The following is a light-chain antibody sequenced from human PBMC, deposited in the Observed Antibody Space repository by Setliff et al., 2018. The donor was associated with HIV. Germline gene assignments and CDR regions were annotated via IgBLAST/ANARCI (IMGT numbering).Light chain of an antibody. CDR2: ANN. CDR1: TSNIGAGYD. J-gene: IGLJ1*01. V-gene: IGLV1-40*01. CDR3: QSYDTSLSAHYV. Sequence: QSVLAQPPAVSGAPWQRVTISCTGTTSNIGAGYDVHWYQHLPGAAPRLIIYANNNRPSGVPDRFSGSKSGTSASLAITGLQADDEADYYCQSYDTSLSAHYVFGSGTKVTVL.